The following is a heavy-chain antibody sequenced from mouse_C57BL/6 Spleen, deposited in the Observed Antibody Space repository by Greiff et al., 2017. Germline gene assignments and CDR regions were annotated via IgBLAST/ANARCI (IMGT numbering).Heavy chain of an antibody. CDR2: ISSGGSYT. V-gene: IGHV5-6*01. CDR3: ARHVDGNSFDY. J-gene: IGHJ2*01. CDR1: GFTFSSYG. D-gene: IGHD2-1*01. Sequence: EVHLVESGGDLVKPGGSLKLSCAASGFTFSSYGMSWVRQTPDKRLEWVATISSGGSYTYYPDSVKGRFTISRDNAKNTLYLQMSSLKSEDTAMYYCARHVDGNSFDYWGQGTTLTVSS.